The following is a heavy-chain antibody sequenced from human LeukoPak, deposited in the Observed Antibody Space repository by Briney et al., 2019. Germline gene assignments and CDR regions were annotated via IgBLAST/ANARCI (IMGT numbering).Heavy chain of an antibody. CDR2: INQDGTEK. D-gene: IGHD6-19*01. CDR3: VRDVSSGWAFEY. V-gene: IGHV3-7*01. J-gene: IGHJ4*01. CDR1: GFTFNKYW. Sequence: GGTLRLSCSASGFTFNKYWMSWIRQLPGQGLEWVANINQDGTEKYYVSSVKGRFTNYRDNATNLLYLQMISLRAEDTAVYYCVRDVSSGWAFEYWGHGTLVTVSS.